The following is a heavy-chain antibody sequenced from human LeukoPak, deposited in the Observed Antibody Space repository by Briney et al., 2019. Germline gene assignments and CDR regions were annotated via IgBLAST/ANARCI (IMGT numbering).Heavy chain of an antibody. V-gene: IGHV3-23*01. Sequence: GGSLRLSCAASGFTLSRSAMSWVRQAPGKGLEWVSGISGSGDSTHYADSVKGRFTISRDNYKNTLYLQLNSLRAEDTAVYYCAKDRAYCSSTSCHTYYFDYWGQGTLVTVSS. CDR3: AKDRAYCSSTSCHTYYFDY. CDR2: ISGSGDST. D-gene: IGHD2-2*02. J-gene: IGHJ4*02. CDR1: GFTLSRSA.